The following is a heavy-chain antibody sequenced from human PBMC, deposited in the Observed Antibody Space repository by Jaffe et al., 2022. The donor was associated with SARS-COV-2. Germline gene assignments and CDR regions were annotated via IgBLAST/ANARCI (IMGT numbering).Heavy chain of an antibody. Sequence: QVQLQESGPGLVKPSETLSLTCTFSGYSINTNYYWGWIRQPPGKGLEWIGSISHSGTTYYSPSLKSRVTISVDASKNQFSLRLSSVTAADTAVYYCASDPPTCTCCYTSWGQGTLVTVSS. CDR2: ISHSGTT. J-gene: IGHJ4*02. D-gene: IGHD2-2*02. V-gene: IGHV4-38-2*02. CDR3: ASDPPTCTCCYTS. CDR1: GYSINTNYY.